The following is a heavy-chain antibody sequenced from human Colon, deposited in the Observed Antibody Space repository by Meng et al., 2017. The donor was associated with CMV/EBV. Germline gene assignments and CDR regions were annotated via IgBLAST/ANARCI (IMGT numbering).Heavy chain of an antibody. CDR2: INPNSGGT. J-gene: IGHJ6*02. Sequence: VSVKVSCKASGYTFTGYYMHWVRQAPGQGLEWMGWINPNSGGTNYAQKFQGRVTMTRDTSISTAYMELSRLRSDDTAVYYCARSSTSCYGRCYYYYGMDVWGQGTTVTVSS. V-gene: IGHV1-2*02. D-gene: IGHD2-2*01. CDR3: ARSSTSCYGRCYYYYGMDV. CDR1: GYTFTGYY.